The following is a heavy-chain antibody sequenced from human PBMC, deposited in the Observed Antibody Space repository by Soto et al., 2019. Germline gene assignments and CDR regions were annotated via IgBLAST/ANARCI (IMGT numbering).Heavy chain of an antibody. CDR1: GFSFSNHN. CDR2: ISTSGSSI. J-gene: IGHJ4*02. D-gene: IGHD1-26*01. CDR3: ARSGNYRLDC. Sequence: ESGGGLVQPGGSLRLSCAASGFSFSNHNMNWVRQAPGKGLEWISYISTSGSSIHYADSVKGRFTISRDNAKNSLYLQMNSLRAEDTAVYYCARSGNYRLDCWGQGTLVTVSS. V-gene: IGHV3-48*01.